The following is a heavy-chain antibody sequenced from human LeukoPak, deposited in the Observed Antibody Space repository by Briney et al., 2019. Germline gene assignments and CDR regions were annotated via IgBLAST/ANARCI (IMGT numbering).Heavy chain of an antibody. CDR1: GGTFSSYA. CDR3: ARDRGSGYSSGCQDY. J-gene: IGHJ4*02. CDR2: IIPIFGTA. V-gene: IGHV1-69*13. Sequence: SVKVSCKASGGTFSSYAISWVRQAPGQGLEWMGGIIPIFGTANYAQKFQGRVTITADESTSTAYMELSRLRSDDTAVYYCARDRGSGYSSGCQDYWGQGTLVTVSS. D-gene: IGHD6-19*01.